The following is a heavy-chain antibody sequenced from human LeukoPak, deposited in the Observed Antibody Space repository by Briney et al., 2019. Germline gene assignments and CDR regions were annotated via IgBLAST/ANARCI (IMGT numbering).Heavy chain of an antibody. CDR3: ARGARHHYYYYYYMDV. J-gene: IGHJ6*03. CDR1: GYTFTGYD. V-gene: IGHV1-8*01. Sequence: ASVKVSCKASGYTFTGYDINWVRQATGQGLEWMGWMNPNSGNTGYAQKFQGRVTMTRNTSISTAYMGLSSLRSEDTAVYYCARGARHHYYYYYYMDVWGKGTTVTVSS. CDR2: MNPNSGNT.